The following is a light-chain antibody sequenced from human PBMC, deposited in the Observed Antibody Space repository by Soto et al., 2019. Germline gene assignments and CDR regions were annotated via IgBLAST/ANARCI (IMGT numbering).Light chain of an antibody. J-gene: IGKJ4*01. CDR2: GAS. Sequence: EIVLTQSPGTLSLSPGGRSTLSCMASRSVSNSFLAWYQQKPGQAPRLLIYGASTRATDVPDRFSGSGSGADFTLTISSLEPEDSAVYYCQHRNDWPLTFGGGTKVDIK. V-gene: IGKV3D-20*02. CDR1: RSVSNSF. CDR3: QHRNDWPLT.